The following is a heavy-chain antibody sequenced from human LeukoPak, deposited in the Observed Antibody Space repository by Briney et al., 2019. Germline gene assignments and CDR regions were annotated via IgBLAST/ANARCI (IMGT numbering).Heavy chain of an antibody. CDR1: GFTFSSYG. CDR3: AKDYDYGDYEGIDY. V-gene: IGHV3-30*18. Sequence: GWSLRLSCAASGFTFSSYGMHWVRQAPGKGLEWVAVISYDGSNKYYADSVKGRFTISRDNSKNTLYLQMNSLRAEDTAVYYCAKDYDYGDYEGIDYWGQGTLVTVSS. D-gene: IGHD4-17*01. J-gene: IGHJ4*02. CDR2: ISYDGSNK.